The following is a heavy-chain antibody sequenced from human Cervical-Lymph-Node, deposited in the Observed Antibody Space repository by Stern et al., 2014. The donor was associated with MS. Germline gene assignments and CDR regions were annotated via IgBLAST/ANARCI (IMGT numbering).Heavy chain of an antibody. D-gene: IGHD3-22*01. CDR3: ARGMLGYDSRGDDRHGTFDF. CDR1: GGDVRNRGYA. Sequence: QLKLQESGSGLVKASQTLSLTCAVSGGDVRNRGYACAWVRRPPGKGLEWIGYIYCTGSTCSNPSLNPRVTILLDRSRNQFYLKLRSVTAADTAVYYCARGMLGYDSRGDDRHGTFDFWGQGTTVTVSS. J-gene: IGHJ3*01. CDR2: IYCTGST. V-gene: IGHV4-30-2*01.